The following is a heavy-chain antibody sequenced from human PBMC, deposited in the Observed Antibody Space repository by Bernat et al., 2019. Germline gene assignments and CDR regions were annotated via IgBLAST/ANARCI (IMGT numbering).Heavy chain of an antibody. J-gene: IGHJ6*03. CDR2: VSHTGST. CDR3: ARAVEGYSNYPRGYYYYMDV. Sequence: QVQLQESGPGLVKPSETLSLTCAVSGSSTSSNYYWGWIRQPPGKGLEWIGSVSHTGSTYYNPSLKSRVTISVDTSQIQFSLTLISVTAADTAVYYCARAVEGYSNYPRGYYYYMDVWGKGTTVTVSS. V-gene: IGHV4-38-2*01. D-gene: IGHD4-11*01. CDR1: GSSTSSNYY.